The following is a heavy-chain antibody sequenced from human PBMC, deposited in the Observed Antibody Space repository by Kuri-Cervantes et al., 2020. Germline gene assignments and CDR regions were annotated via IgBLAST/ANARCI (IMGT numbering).Heavy chain of an antibody. Sequence: GESLKISCAASGFTFSDYSLNWVRQAPGRGLEWVASISDSSYYIYYADSVKGRFTISRDNAKNSLYLQMNSLRAEDTAVYYCARVAVTTAFDYWGQGTLVTVSS. J-gene: IGHJ4*02. CDR2: ISDSSYYI. D-gene: IGHD4-17*01. V-gene: IGHV3-21*01. CDR3: ARVAVTTAFDY. CDR1: GFTFSDYS.